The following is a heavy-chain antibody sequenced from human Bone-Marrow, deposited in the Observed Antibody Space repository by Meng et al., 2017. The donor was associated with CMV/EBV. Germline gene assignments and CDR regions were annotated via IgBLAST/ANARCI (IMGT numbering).Heavy chain of an antibody. J-gene: IGHJ4*02. D-gene: IGHD4-17*01. Sequence: ASVKVSCKASGYTFTSYGISWVRQAPGQGLEWMGWISGYNGNTNYAQKLQGRVTMTTDTSTSTAYMELRSLRSDDTAVYYCARVGVQYGDYDTRFDYWGQGTLVTVSS. CDR3: ARVGVQYGDYDTRFDY. V-gene: IGHV1-18*01. CDR2: ISGYNGNT. CDR1: GYTFTSYG.